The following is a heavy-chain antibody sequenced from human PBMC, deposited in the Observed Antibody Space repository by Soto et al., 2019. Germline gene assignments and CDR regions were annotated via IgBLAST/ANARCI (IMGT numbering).Heavy chain of an antibody. CDR2: IYTSGST. D-gene: IGHD3-22*01. Sequence: PSETLSLTCTVSGGSISSYYWSWIRQPAGKGLEWIGRIYTSGSTNYNPSLKSRVTMSVDTSKNQFSLKLSSVTAADTAVYYCARDEMIVVGSHYYYYGMDVWGQGTTVTAP. V-gene: IGHV4-4*07. J-gene: IGHJ6*02. CDR1: GGSISSYY. CDR3: ARDEMIVVGSHYYYYGMDV.